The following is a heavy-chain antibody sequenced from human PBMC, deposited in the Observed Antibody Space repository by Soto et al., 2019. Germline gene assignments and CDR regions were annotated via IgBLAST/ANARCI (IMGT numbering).Heavy chain of an antibody. J-gene: IGHJ3*02. CDR1: GGSISSYY. D-gene: IGHD3-22*01. V-gene: IGHV4-59*12. CDR2: IYYSGST. CDR3: ARDRDYYDSSGYELYAFDI. Sequence: SETRSLTCTVSGGSISSYYWSWIRQPPGKGLEWIGYIYYSGSTYYNPSLKSRVTISVDTSKNQFSLKLSSVTAADTAVYYCARDRDYYDSSGYELYAFDIWGQGTMVT.